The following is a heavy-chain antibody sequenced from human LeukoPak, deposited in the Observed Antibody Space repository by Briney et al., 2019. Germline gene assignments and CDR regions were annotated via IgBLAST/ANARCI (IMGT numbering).Heavy chain of an antibody. J-gene: IGHJ4*02. CDR2: LSDYNGNT. Sequence: ASVKVSCKASGYTFTSYGITWVRQAPGQGPEWTGWLSDYNGNTNYAQKFQGRVTMTTDTSTRTAYMELRSLRSDDTAVYYCARDLHPGLTGYFDYWGQGTLVTVSS. CDR3: ARDLHPGLTGYFDY. CDR1: GYTFTSYG. D-gene: IGHD1-14*01. V-gene: IGHV1-18*01.